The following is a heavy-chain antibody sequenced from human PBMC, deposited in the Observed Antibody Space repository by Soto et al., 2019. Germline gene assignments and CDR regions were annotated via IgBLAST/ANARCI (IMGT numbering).Heavy chain of an antibody. J-gene: IGHJ5*02. D-gene: IGHD2-2*01. CDR2: ISSRASYT. CDR3: AIRQPMLFLDT. Sequence: QLVEIGGGLVNPGESLRLSCAASGFNFSNYYMAWVRQAPGKGLEWISYISSRASYTKYADSVEGRFTVSRDNANGSLYLQMNSLRVADTGIYYCAIRQPMLFLDTWGQGTLVTVSS. CDR1: GFNFSNYY. V-gene: IGHV3-11*06.